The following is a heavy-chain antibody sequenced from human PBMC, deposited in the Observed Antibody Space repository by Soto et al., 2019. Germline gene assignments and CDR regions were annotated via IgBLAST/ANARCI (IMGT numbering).Heavy chain of an antibody. V-gene: IGHV4-61*01. CDR1: GDSVNSENYY. CDR3: GREIRGYSRALAY. Sequence: PSETLSLTCSVSGDSVNSENYYWTWIRQAPGKGLEWIGYAHSGGRSDYNPSLKSRVTISLNTPVNQFSLQLTSVTAADTAVYYSGREIRGYSRALAYWGQGTLVTVSS. D-gene: IGHD5-18*01. J-gene: IGHJ4*02. CDR2: AHSGGRS.